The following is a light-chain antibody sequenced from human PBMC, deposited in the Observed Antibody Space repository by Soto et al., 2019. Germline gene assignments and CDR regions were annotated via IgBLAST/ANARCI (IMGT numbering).Light chain of an antibody. Sequence: DNQLTQSPSSLSAYLGDRVTITCRASLTTSIYLNWYQHSPGKAPRLLIYAASSLQSGVPSRFSGSGSGTDFTLTISSLQAEDSATYYCQQSYIAPPTFGQGTKVE. CDR3: QQSYIAPPT. J-gene: IGKJ1*01. V-gene: IGKV1-39*01. CDR1: LTTSIY. CDR2: AAS.